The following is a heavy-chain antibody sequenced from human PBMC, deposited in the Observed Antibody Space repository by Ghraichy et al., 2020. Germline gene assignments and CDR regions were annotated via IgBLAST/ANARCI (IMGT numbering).Heavy chain of an antibody. CDR1: GFTFSSYG. CDR3: AKDLGYCSSTSLPQNYYYGMDV. Sequence: LSLTCAASGFTFSSYGMHWVRQAPGKGLEWVAVISYDGSNKYYADSVKGRFTISRDNSKNTLYLQMNSLRAEDTAVYYCAKDLGYCSSTSLPQNYYYGMDVWGQGTTVTVSS. CDR2: ISYDGSNK. V-gene: IGHV3-30*18. D-gene: IGHD2-2*03. J-gene: IGHJ6*02.